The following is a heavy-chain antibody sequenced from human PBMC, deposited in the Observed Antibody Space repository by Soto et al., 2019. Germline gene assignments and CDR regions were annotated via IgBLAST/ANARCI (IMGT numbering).Heavy chain of an antibody. Sequence: QVQLVESGGGVVQPRRSLRLSCAASGFTFSSYGMHWVRQAPGKGLEWVAVISYDGSNKYYADSVKGRFTISRDNSKNTLYLQMNSLRAEDTAVYYCAKDRGAVAEWYYFDYWGQGTLVTVSS. CDR1: GFTFSSYG. CDR3: AKDRGAVAEWYYFDY. D-gene: IGHD6-19*01. CDR2: ISYDGSNK. J-gene: IGHJ4*02. V-gene: IGHV3-30*18.